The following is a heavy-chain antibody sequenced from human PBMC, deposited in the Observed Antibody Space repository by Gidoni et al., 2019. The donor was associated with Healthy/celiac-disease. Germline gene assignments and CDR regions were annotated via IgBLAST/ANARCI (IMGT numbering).Heavy chain of an antibody. CDR2: ISWNSGSI. D-gene: IGHD6-19*01. Sequence: EVQLVESGGGLVQPGRSLRLSCAASGFTFDDYAMHWVRQAPGKGLEWVSGISWNSGSIGYADSVKGRFTISRDNAKNSLYLQMNSLRAEDTALYYCAKASSGWPGPYYYGMDVWGQGTTVTVSS. V-gene: IGHV3-9*01. CDR3: AKASSGWPGPYYYGMDV. J-gene: IGHJ6*02. CDR1: GFTFDDYA.